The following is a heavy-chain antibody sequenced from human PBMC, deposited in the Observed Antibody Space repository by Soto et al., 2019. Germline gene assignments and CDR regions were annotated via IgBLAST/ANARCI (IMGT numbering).Heavy chain of an antibody. J-gene: IGHJ6*02. D-gene: IGHD2-8*01. CDR3: ARGDSTDCSNGVCSFFYNHDMDV. V-gene: IGHV1-2*04. Sequence: ASVKVSGKASGYSFTDYHIHWVRQAPGQGLEWLGRINPKSGGTSTAQKFQGWVTMTTDTSISTASMELTRLTSDDTAIYYCARGDSTDCSNGVCSFFYNHDMDVWGQGTTVTVSS. CDR1: GYSFTDYH. CDR2: INPKSGGT.